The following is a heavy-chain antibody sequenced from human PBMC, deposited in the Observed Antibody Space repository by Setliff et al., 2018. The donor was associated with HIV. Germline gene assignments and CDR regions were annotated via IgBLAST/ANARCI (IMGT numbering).Heavy chain of an antibody. CDR3: ARGRKRDGYNFYYYYMDV. Sequence: PSETLSLTCAVYGGSFSGYNWNWIRQPPGKGLEWIGEINHSGRIDHNPSLKSRVTISVDTSKNQFSLKLSSVTAADTAVYYCARGRKRDGYNFYYYYMDVWDKGTTVTVSS. V-gene: IGHV4-34*09. J-gene: IGHJ6*03. D-gene: IGHD5-12*01. CDR2: INHSGRI. CDR1: GGSFSGYN.